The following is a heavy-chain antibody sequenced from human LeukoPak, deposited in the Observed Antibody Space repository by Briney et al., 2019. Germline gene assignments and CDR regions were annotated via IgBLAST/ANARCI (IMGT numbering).Heavy chain of an antibody. J-gene: IGHJ4*02. D-gene: IGHD3-3*01. CDR3: AKGPVVIKPYYFDY. CDR2: IGGSGSGT. V-gene: IGHV3-23*01. CDR1: GFDFNIYA. Sequence: GGSLRLSCAASGFDSGFDFNIYAMTWVRQAPGKGLEWVSTIGGSGSGTDYADSVKGRCTISRDNSKNTLYLQMNSLRAEDTAVYYCAKGPVVIKPYYFDYWGQGTLVTVSS.